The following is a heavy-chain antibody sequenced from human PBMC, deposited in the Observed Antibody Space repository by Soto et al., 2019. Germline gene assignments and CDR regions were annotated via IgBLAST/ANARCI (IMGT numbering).Heavy chain of an antibody. CDR1: GGTFSSYA. V-gene: IGHV1-2*02. CDR3: ARVNSSGSLDY. D-gene: IGHD3-22*01. Sequence: ASVKVSCKASGGTFSSYAISWVRQAPGQGLEWMGWINPNSGGTNYAQKFQGRVTMTRDTSISTAYMELSRLRSDDTAVYYCARVNSSGSLDYWGQGTLVTVSS. CDR2: INPNSGGT. J-gene: IGHJ4*02.